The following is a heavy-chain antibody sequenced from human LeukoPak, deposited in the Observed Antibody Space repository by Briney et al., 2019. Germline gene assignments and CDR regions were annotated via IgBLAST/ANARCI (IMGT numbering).Heavy chain of an antibody. CDR2: IYYSGST. V-gene: IGHV4-39*01. D-gene: IGHD2-21*01. CDR1: GGSISSSSYY. Sequence: SSETLSLTCTVPGGSISSSSYYWGWIRQPPGKGLEWIGSIYYSGSTYYNPSLKSRVTISVDTSKNQFSLKLSSVTAADTAVYYCARHPKVFVVVIAIGPGAFDIWGQGTMVTVSS. CDR3: ARHPKVFVVVIAIGPGAFDI. J-gene: IGHJ3*02.